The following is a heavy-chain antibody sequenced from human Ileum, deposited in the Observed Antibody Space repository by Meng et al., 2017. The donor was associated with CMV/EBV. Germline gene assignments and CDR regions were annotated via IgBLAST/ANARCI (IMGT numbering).Heavy chain of an antibody. Sequence: GESLKISCAASGFTFNNFAMSWVRQAPGKRLEWVSASSHSDSDTSYADSVQGRFTISRDSSKNTLYLQMNSLTAEDTAIYYCAKPDCGAAGCKLLDHWGQGTLVTVSS. V-gene: IGHV3-23*01. J-gene: IGHJ4*02. CDR1: GFTFNNFA. CDR3: AKPDCGAAGCKLLDH. D-gene: IGHD6-13*01. CDR2: SSHSDSDT.